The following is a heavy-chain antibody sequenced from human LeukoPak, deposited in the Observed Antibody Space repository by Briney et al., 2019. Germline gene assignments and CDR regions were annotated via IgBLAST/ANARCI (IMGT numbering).Heavy chain of an antibody. CDR1: GGSFSTYY. J-gene: IGHJ6*03. CDR2: INHSGST. CDR3: AGWYYYDSSGFTYYYYYYMDV. V-gene: IGHV4-34*01. Sequence: SETLSLTCAVYGGSFSTYYWSWIRQPPGKGLEWIGEINHSGSTNYNPSLKSRVTISIDTSKNQFSLKLSSVTAADTAVYYCAGWYYYDSSGFTYYYYYYMDVWGKGTTVTVSS. D-gene: IGHD3-22*01.